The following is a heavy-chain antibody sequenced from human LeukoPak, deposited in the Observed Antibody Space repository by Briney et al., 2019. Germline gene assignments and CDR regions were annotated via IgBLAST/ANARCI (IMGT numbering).Heavy chain of an antibody. CDR3: ARGGRSSSSSHYYYYYMDV. Sequence: GGSLRLSCAASGFTFSSYSMNWVRQAPGKGLEWVSSISSSSSYIYYADSVKGRFTISRDNAKNSLYLQMNSLRAEDTAVYYCARGGRSSSSSHYYYYYMDVWGKGTTVTVSS. CDR2: ISSSSSYI. J-gene: IGHJ6*03. CDR1: GFTFSSYS. D-gene: IGHD6-6*01. V-gene: IGHV3-21*01.